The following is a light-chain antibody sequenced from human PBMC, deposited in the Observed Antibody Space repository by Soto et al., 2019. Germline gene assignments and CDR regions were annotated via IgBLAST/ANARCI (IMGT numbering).Light chain of an antibody. Sequence: QSVLTQPPSVSGAPGQRVTISCTGSSSNIGAGYDVHWYQQLPGTAPKLLIFANNFRPSGVPDRFSGSKSGTSASLAITGLQAEDEADYYCQSYDSSLSAYVFGTGTKLTVL. CDR1: SSNIGAGYD. J-gene: IGLJ1*01. CDR3: QSYDSSLSAYV. CDR2: ANN. V-gene: IGLV1-40*01.